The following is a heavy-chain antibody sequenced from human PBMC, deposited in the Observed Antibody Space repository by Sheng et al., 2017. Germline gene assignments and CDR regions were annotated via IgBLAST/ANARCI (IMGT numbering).Heavy chain of an antibody. Sequence: VQLVESGGGLVQPGGSLRLSCAASGFTFSDYSMTWIRQAPGKGLEWVSYISNGGRNIFYADSVKGRFTISRDNAKNSVYLQMSRLRAEDTAVYYCAFLMIRGLLRLDGGMDVWGQGTTVIVSS. CDR3: AFLMIRGLLRLDGGMDV. CDR2: ISNGGRNI. V-gene: IGHV3-11*04. CDR1: GFTFSDYS. J-gene: IGHJ6*02. D-gene: IGHD3-10*01.